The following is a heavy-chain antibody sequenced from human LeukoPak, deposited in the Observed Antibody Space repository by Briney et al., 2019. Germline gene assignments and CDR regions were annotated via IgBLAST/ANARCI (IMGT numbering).Heavy chain of an antibody. J-gene: IGHJ4*02. CDR2: ISSNGGST. V-gene: IGHV3-64*01. CDR3: AKDVGMIGYCSGGSCYAIDY. D-gene: IGHD2-15*01. CDR1: GFTFSNYA. Sequence: GGSLRLSCEASGFTFSNYAMLWVRQAPGKGLEYVSAISSNGGSTYYANSVKGRFTISRDNSKNTLYLQMGGLRAEDMAVYYCAKDVGMIGYCSGGSCYAIDYWGQGTLVTVSS.